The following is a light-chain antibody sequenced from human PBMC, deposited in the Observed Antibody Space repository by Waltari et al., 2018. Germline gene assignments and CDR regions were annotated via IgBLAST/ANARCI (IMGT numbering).Light chain of an antibody. J-gene: IGLJ2*01. CDR2: EVS. V-gene: IGLV2-8*01. CDR3: NSYAGSNSVL. CDR1: SSDVGGYNC. Sequence: QSALTQPPSASGSPGQSVTIPCTGTSSDVGGYNCVSWYQQHPGKAPNLMIYEVSKRPSGVPDRFSGFKAGNTAYLTVSGLQAEDEADYSCNSYAGSNSVLFGGGTKLTVL.